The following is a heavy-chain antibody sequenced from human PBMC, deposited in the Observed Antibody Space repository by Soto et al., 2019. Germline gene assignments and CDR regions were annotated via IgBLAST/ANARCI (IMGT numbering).Heavy chain of an antibody. J-gene: IGHJ5*02. Sequence: ASVKVSCKASGYTFTSYAMHWVRQAPGQRLEWMGWINAGNGNTKYSQKFQGRVTITRDTSASTAYMELSSLRSEDTAVYYCARDAREYSSSWQNWFDPRGKGTLVTVSS. CDR3: ARDAREYSSSWQNWFDP. D-gene: IGHD6-13*01. CDR1: GYTFTSYA. CDR2: INAGNGNT. V-gene: IGHV1-3*01.